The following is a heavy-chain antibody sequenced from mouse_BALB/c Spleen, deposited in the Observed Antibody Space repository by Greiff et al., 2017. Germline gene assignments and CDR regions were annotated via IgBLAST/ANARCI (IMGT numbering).Heavy chain of an antibody. CDR2: INPGSGGT. J-gene: IGHJ3*01. CDR3: ARSGDGYYVAWFAY. D-gene: IGHD2-3*01. Sequence: QVQLQQSGAELVRPGTSVKVSCKASGYAFTTYLIEWVKQRPGQGLEWIGVINPGSGGTNYNEKFKGKATLTADKSSSTAYMQLSSLTSDDSAVYFCARSGDGYYVAWFAYWGQGTLVTVSA. V-gene: IGHV1-54*03. CDR1: GYAFTTYL.